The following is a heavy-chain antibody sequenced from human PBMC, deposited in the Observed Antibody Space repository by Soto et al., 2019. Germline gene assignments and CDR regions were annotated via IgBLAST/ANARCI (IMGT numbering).Heavy chain of an antibody. J-gene: IGHJ5*02. CDR3: ARGMFRGVISPNWFDP. CDR2: IIPIFGTA. CDR1: GGTFSSYA. D-gene: IGHD3-10*01. Sequence: QVQLVQSGAEVKKPGSSVKVSCKASGGTFSSYAISWVRQAPGQGLEWMGGIIPIFGTANYAQKFQGRVTITADESTITAYKELSSLRSEDTAVYYCARGMFRGVISPNWFDPWGQGTLVTVSS. V-gene: IGHV1-69*01.